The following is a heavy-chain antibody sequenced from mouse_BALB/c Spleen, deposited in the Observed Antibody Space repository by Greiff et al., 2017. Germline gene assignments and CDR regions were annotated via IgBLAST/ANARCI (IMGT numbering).Heavy chain of an antibody. CDR2: IWSGGST. CDR3: ARMGYYRGYFDV. J-gene: IGHJ1*01. Sequence: VQLQQSGPGLVQPSQSLSITCTVSGFSLTSYGVHWVRQSPGKGLEWLGVIWSGGSTDYNAAFISRLSISKDNSKSQVFFKMNSLQANDTAIYYCARMGYYRGYFDVWGAGTTVTVSS. CDR1: GFSLTSYG. D-gene: IGHD2-14*01. V-gene: IGHV2-2*02.